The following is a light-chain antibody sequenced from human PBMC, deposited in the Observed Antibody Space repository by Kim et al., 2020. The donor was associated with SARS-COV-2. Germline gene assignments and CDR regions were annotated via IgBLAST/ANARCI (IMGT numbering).Light chain of an antibody. CDR1: SSNIGSNY. J-gene: IGLJ3*02. V-gene: IGLV1-47*01. Sequence: GQRVTISCFGSSSNIGSNYVYWYQQLPGTAPKPLIYRNNQRPSGVPDRFSGSKSGTSASLAISGLRSEDEADYYCAAWDDSLSGWVFGGGTQLTVL. CDR3: AAWDDSLSGWV. CDR2: RNN.